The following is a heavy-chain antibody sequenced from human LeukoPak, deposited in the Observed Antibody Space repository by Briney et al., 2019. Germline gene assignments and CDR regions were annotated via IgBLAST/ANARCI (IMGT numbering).Heavy chain of an antibody. D-gene: IGHD2-8*01. CDR2: VSTSSSTI. J-gene: IGHJ4*02. V-gene: IGHV3-48*01. Sequence: PGGSLRLSCAGSGFTLSYYAMTWVRQAPGKGLEWVSYVSTSSSTINYADSVKGRFTISRDNAKNSLYLQMNSLRAEDTAVYYCARTCLYCTNGVCWPCGFDYWGQGALVTVSS. CDR3: ARTCLYCTNGVCWPCGFDY. CDR1: GFTLSYYA.